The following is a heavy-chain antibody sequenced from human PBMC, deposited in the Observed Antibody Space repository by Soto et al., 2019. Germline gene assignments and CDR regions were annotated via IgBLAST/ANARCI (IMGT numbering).Heavy chain of an antibody. D-gene: IGHD6-13*01. V-gene: IGHV3-9*01. CDR2: ISWNSGSI. Sequence: GGSLRLSCAASGFTFDDYAMHWVRQAPGKGLEWVSGISWNSGSIGYADSVKGRFTISRDNAKNSLYLQMNSLRAEDTALYYCAKGNSWYYYYGMDVWGQGTTVTVSS. CDR3: AKGNSWYYYYGMDV. J-gene: IGHJ6*02. CDR1: GFTFDDYA.